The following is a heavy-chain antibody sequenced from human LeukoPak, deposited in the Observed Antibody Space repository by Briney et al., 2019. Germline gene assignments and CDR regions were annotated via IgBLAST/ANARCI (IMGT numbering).Heavy chain of an antibody. J-gene: IGHJ4*02. V-gene: IGHV3-15*01. CDR1: GLTFTNAW. D-gene: IGHD2-2*01. Sequence: PGGSLRLSCATSGLTFTNAWMSWFRQAPGKGLEWVGRIKSKTDGGTTDYAAPVKGRFTISRDDSKNTLYLQMNSLKTEDTAVYYCTTRGVVPAANPRVEIDYWGQGTLVTVSS. CDR3: TTRGVVPAANPRVEIDY. CDR2: IKSKTDGGTT.